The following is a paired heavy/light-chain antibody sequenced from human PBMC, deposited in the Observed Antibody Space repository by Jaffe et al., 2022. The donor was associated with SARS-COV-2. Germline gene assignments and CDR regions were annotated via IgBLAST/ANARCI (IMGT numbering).Light chain of an antibody. J-gene: IGKJ1*01. CDR2: ETS. Sequence: EIVLTQSPGTLSLSPGERATLSCRAGQSLSNSYLAWYQQKPGQAPRLLIYETSKRATGIPDRFSGSGSGTDFTLTISRLEPGDFAVYYCQHYSSSPGWTFGQGTKVEIK. CDR1: QSLSNSY. CDR3: QHYSSSPGWT. V-gene: IGKV3-20*01.
Heavy chain of an antibody. J-gene: IGHJ4*02. D-gene: IGHD2-2*01. CDR3: AKDKYQLGNYFDY. Sequence: QVQLVESGGGVVQPGRSLRLSCAASGIDFSNYGMHWVRQAPGKGLEWVAVISYDGNNIYYADSVKGRFTISRDNSKNTLYLQMNSLRAEDTAVYYCAKDKYQLGNYFDYWGQGALVTVSS. CDR2: ISYDGNNI. CDR1: GIDFSNYG. V-gene: IGHV3-30*18.